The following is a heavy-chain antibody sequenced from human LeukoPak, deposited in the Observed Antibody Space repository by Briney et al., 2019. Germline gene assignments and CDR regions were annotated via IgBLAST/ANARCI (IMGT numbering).Heavy chain of an antibody. CDR1: GGSISSYY. CDR3: ARDRGYSYGYYFDY. Sequence: SETLSLTCTVSGGSISSYYWSWIRQPPGKGLEWIGEINHSGSTNYNPSLKSRVTISVDTSKNQFSLKLSSVTAADTAVCYCARDRGYSYGYYFDYWGQGTLVTVSS. J-gene: IGHJ4*02. D-gene: IGHD5-18*01. V-gene: IGHV4-34*01. CDR2: INHSGST.